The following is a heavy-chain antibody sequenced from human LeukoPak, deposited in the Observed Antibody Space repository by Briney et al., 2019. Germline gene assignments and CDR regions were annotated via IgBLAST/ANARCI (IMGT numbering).Heavy chain of an antibody. D-gene: IGHD6-25*01. Sequence: PSETLSLTCTVSGYSISSGYYWGWIRQPPGKGLEWIGSIYHSGSTYYNPSLKSRVTISVDTSKNQFSLKLSSVTAADTAVYYCAKDTDSSEELWSFDYWGQGTLVTVSS. J-gene: IGHJ4*02. CDR3: AKDTDSSEELWSFDY. CDR1: GYSISSGYY. V-gene: IGHV4-38-2*02. CDR2: IYHSGST.